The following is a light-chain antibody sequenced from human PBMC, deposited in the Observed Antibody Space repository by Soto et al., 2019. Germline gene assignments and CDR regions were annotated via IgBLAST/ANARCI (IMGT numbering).Light chain of an antibody. CDR3: LQVANFPRT. CDR2: AAS. J-gene: IGKJ1*01. Sequence: DIQMTQSPSSVSASIGDSVTITCRASQNIGNRLAWCQQKPGKPPKLLIEAASTLEIGVPSTFSGSGSGTEFSLTISSLGPEDFATYYCLQVANFPRTFGQGTKVDIK. CDR1: QNIGNR. V-gene: IGKV1-12*01.